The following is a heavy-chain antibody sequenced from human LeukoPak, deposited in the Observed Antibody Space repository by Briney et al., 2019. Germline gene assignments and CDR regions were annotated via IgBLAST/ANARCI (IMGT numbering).Heavy chain of an antibody. V-gene: IGHV3-48*03. J-gene: IGHJ6*02. CDR2: ISSSGSTI. Sequence: PGGSLRLSCAASGFTFSSYEMNWVRQAPGRGLEWVSYISSSGSTIYYADSVKGRFTISRDNAKNSLYLQMNSLRAEDTAVYYCARESYYGSGSYYRGQYGMDVWGQGTTVTVSS. D-gene: IGHD3-10*01. CDR3: ARESYYGSGSYYRGQYGMDV. CDR1: GFTFSSYE.